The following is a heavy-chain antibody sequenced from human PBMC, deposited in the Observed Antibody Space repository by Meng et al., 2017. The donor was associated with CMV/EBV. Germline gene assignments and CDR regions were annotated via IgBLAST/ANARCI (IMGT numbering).Heavy chain of an antibody. CDR1: GGSISSYY. CDR2: IYYSGST. V-gene: IGHV4-59*01. J-gene: IGHJ4*02. D-gene: IGHD3-3*01. CDR3: ARDSSGYDFWSGYYTGLFDY. Sequence: GSLRLSCTVSGGSISSYYWSWIRQPPGKGLEWIGYIYYSGSTNYNPSLKSRVTISVDTSKNQFSLKLSSVTAEDTAVYYCARDSSGYDFWSGYYTGLFDYWGQGTLVTVSS.